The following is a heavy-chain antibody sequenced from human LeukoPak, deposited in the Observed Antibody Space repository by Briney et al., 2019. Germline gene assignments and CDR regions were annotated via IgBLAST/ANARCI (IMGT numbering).Heavy chain of an antibody. CDR3: ARFGRTTTGALDI. Sequence: SVKVSCKASGGTFSSYAISWVRQAPGQGLEWMGGIIPIFGTANYAQKFQGRVTITTDESTSTAYMELSSLRSEDTAVYYCARFGRTTTGALDIWGQGTMVTVSS. D-gene: IGHD1-14*01. V-gene: IGHV1-69*05. CDR2: IIPIFGTA. CDR1: GGTFSSYA. J-gene: IGHJ3*02.